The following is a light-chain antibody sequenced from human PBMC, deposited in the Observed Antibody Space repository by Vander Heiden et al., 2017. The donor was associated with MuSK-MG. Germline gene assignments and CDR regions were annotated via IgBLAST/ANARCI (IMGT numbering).Light chain of an antibody. CDR1: TGTATSGLY. CDR2: DPS. V-gene: IGLV7-46*01. J-gene: IGLJ2*01. Sequence: QDVVTKEPSLKVSPGGTFVLTGVSSTGTATSGLYPYWCQQKPAQVPMTMIYDPSSYTALTPARFSRSRRGGKAALTLSGAQPEDEAEYYCIPHDNAVGVFGGWTNLTVL. CDR3: IPHDNAVGV.